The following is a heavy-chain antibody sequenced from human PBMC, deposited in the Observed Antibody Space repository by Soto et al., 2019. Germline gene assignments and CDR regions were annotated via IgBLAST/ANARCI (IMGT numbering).Heavy chain of an antibody. J-gene: IGHJ6*02. CDR3: ATSGVVVPIRGSYYGMDV. V-gene: IGHV3-30*03. D-gene: IGHD2-15*01. CDR1: GFTFSSYG. CDR2: ISYDGSNK. Sequence: QVPLVESGGGVVQPGRSLRLSCAASGFTFSSYGMHWVRQAPGKGLEWVAVISYDGSNKYYADSVKGRFTISRDNSKNTLYLQMNSLRAEDTAVYYCATSGVVVPIRGSYYGMDVWGQGTTVTVSS.